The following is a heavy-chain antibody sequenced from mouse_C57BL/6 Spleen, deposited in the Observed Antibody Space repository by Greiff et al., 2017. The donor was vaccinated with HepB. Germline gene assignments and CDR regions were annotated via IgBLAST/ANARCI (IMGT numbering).Heavy chain of an antibody. CDR2: INYDGSST. J-gene: IGHJ1*03. D-gene: IGHD3-3*01. V-gene: IGHV5-16*01. Sequence: EVHLVESEGGLVQPGSSMKLSCTASGFTFSDYYMAWVRQVPEKGLEWVANINYDGSSTYYLDSLKSRFIISRDNAKNILYLQMSSLKSEDTATYYCARDRWDRYFDVWGTGTTVTVSS. CDR3: ARDRWDRYFDV. CDR1: GFTFSDYY.